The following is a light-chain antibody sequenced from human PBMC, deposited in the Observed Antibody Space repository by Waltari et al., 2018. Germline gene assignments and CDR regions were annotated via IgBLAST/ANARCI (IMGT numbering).Light chain of an antibody. CDR2: EVN. CDR3: TSYAGNSNTYV. V-gene: IGLV2-8*01. CDR1: SSDVGGYNY. J-gene: IGLJ1*01. Sequence: QSALTQPPSASGSPGQSVTISCTGTSSDVGGYNYVPGHQQHPSKAPKLMIYEVNRRPSGVPDRLSGSKSGNTASLTVSGLQPEDDADYYCTSYAGNSNTYVFGTETKVTVL.